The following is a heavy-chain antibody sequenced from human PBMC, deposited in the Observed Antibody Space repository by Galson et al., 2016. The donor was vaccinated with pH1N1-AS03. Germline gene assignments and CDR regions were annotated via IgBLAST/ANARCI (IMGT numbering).Heavy chain of an antibody. D-gene: IGHD3-22*01. J-gene: IGHJ4*02. V-gene: IGHV1-69*06. Sequence: SGGTFSSYAFTWVRQAPGQGLEWVGGLIPIFHTPNYAQKFQGRVTIIADKSTSTAYMELRSLTSEDTAVYYCANSPDYSDTSVYYGTAYWGQGTLVTVSS. CDR2: LIPIFHTP. CDR3: ANSPDYSDTSVYYGTAY. CDR1: GGTFSSYA.